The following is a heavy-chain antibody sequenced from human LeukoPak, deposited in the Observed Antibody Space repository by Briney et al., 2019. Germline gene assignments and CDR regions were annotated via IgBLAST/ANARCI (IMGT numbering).Heavy chain of an antibody. CDR1: GFTFDVYA. Sequence: PGRSLRLSCAASGFTFDVYAMHWVRQAPGKGLEWVSGISWNSGSIGYADSVKGRFTISRDNAKNSLYLQMNSLRAEDTALYYCAKDRADSSGYYYDYWGQGTLVTVSS. D-gene: IGHD3-22*01. CDR3: AKDRADSSGYYYDY. V-gene: IGHV3-9*01. J-gene: IGHJ4*02. CDR2: ISWNSGSI.